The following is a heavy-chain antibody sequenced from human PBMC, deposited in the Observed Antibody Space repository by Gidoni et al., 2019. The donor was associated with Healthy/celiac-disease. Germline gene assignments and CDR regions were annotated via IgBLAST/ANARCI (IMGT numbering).Heavy chain of an antibody. CDR2: IYYRGST. CDR1: GGSISSSSYD. D-gene: IGHD2-15*01. V-gene: IGHV4-39*01. J-gene: IGHJ4*02. Sequence: QLQLQESGPGLVKPSETLSLTCTVSGGSISSSSYDWGWIRQPPGKGLEWIGSIYYRGSTYYNPSLTSRVTISVETSKYQFSLKLSSVTAADTAVYYCARRSAGYCSGGSCYSEEYWGQGTLVTVSS. CDR3: ARRSAGYCSGGSCYSEEY.